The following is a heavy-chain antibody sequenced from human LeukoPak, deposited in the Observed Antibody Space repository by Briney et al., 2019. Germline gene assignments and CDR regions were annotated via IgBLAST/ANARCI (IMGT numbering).Heavy chain of an antibody. CDR2: IYYSGST. CDR1: GGSFSGYY. J-gene: IGHJ4*02. V-gene: IGHV4-30-4*01. CDR3: AREGLGLWFGESTY. D-gene: IGHD3-10*01. Sequence: SETLSLTCAVYGGSFSGYYWSWIRQPPGKGLEWIGYIYYSGSTYYNPSLKSRVTISVDTSKNQFSLKLSSVTAADTAVYYCAREGLGLWFGESTYWGQGTLVTVSS.